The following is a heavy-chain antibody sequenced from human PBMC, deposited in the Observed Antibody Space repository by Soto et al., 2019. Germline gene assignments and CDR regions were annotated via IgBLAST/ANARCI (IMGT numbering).Heavy chain of an antibody. CDR2: ISWNSGRI. V-gene: IGHV3-9*01. Sequence: GGSLRLSCAASGFKFEDYAMHWVRQGPGKGLEWVSGISWNSGRIGYADSVKGRFIISRDNAKNSLFLQMNSLRADDTALYYCAKAPHYHDSGSFYQRPDSWGHGTLVTVSS. J-gene: IGHJ5*01. CDR3: AKAPHYHDSGSFYQRPDS. CDR1: GFKFEDYA. D-gene: IGHD3-22*01.